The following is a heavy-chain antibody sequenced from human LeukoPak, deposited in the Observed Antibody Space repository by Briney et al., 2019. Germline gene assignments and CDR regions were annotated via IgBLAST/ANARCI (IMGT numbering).Heavy chain of an antibody. CDR1: GGSISSGGYY. Sequence: SETLSLTCTVSGGSISSGGYYWSWIRQHPGKGLEWIGYIYYSGSTYYNPSLKSRVTISVDTSKNQFSLKLSSVTAADTAVYYCARDGYSGYGPFDYWGQRTLVTVSS. J-gene: IGHJ4*02. CDR3: ARDGYSGYGPFDY. D-gene: IGHD5-12*01. V-gene: IGHV4-31*03. CDR2: IYYSGST.